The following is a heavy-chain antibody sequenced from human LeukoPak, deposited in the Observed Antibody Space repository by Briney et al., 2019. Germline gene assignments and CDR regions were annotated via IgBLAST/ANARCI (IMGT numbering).Heavy chain of an antibody. CDR1: GGSISSGGYY. CDR2: IYYSGST. V-gene: IGHV4-61*08. Sequence: PSETLSLTCTVSGGSISSGGYYWSWIRQPPGKGLEWIGYIYYSGSTNYNPSLKSRVTISVDTSKNQFSLKLTSVTAADTAVYYCASDSISMNAFDAWGQGTMVTVSS. D-gene: IGHD3-22*01. J-gene: IGHJ3*01. CDR3: ASDSISMNAFDA.